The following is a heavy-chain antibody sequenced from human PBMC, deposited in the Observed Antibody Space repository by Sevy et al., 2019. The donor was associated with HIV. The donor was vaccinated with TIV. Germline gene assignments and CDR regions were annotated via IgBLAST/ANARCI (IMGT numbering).Heavy chain of an antibody. J-gene: IGHJ6*02. D-gene: IGHD1-26*01. V-gene: IGHV3-11*04. Sequence: GESLKISCAASGFTFSDYYMSWIRQAPGKGLEWVSYISSSGSTIYYADSVKGRFTISRDNAKNSLYLQMNSLRAEDTAVYYCARYYRGIVGAIYYYGMDVWGQGTTVTVSS. CDR2: ISSSGSTI. CDR1: GFTFSDYY. CDR3: ARYYRGIVGAIYYYGMDV.